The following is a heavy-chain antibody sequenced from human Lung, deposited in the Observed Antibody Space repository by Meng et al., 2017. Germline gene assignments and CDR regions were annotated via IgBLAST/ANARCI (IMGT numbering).Heavy chain of an antibody. V-gene: IGHV4-34*01. D-gene: IGHD4-11*01. CDR1: GGSFSDYY. CDR2: INHSGST. J-gene: IGHJ4*02. Sequence: LPQWGAGLFKPSETLSLTCVVSGGSFSDYYWSWIRQPPGKGLEWIGEINHSGSTNYNPSLESRATISVDTSQNNLSLKLSSVTAADSAVYYCARGPTTMAHDFDYWGQGTLVTVSS. CDR3: ARGPTTMAHDFDY.